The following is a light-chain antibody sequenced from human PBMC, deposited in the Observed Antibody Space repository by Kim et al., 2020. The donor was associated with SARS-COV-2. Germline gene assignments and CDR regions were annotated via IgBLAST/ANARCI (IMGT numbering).Light chain of an antibody. Sequence: SITISCTGTSSDVGGYNYVAWYQQHPGKAHNLMIYDVSNRPSGVSNRFSGSKSGNTASLTISGLQAEDEADYYCSSYTSSSTLEVVFGGGTQLTVL. CDR1: SSDVGGYNY. CDR3: SSYTSSSTLEVV. V-gene: IGLV2-14*03. J-gene: IGLJ2*01. CDR2: DVS.